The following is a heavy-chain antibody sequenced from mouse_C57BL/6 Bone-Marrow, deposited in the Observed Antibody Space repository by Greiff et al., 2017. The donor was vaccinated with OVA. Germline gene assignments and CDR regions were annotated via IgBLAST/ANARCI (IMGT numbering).Heavy chain of an antibody. Sequence: QVQLQQSGAELVRPGSSVKLSCKASGYTFTSYWMHWVKQRPIQGLEWIGNIDPSDSETHYNQKFKDKATLTVDKSSSTAYMQLSSLTSEDSAVYYCASGVLWYPSFAYWGQGTLVTVSA. CDR3: ASGVLWYPSFAY. V-gene: IGHV1-52*01. CDR2: IDPSDSET. J-gene: IGHJ3*01. CDR1: GYTFTSYW. D-gene: IGHD2-1*01.